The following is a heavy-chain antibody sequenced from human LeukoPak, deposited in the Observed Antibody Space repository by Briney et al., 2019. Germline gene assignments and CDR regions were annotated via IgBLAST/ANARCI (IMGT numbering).Heavy chain of an antibody. V-gene: IGHV4-30-2*01. CDR2: IYHSGST. Sequence: TSQTLSLTCAVSGGSISSGGYSWSWIRQPPGKGLEWIGYIYHSGSTYYNPSLKSRVTISVDRSKNQFSLKLRSVTAADTAVYYCARGGVRGVIQQNWFDPWGQGTLVTVSS. CDR3: ARGGVRGVIQQNWFDP. CDR1: GGSISSGGYS. J-gene: IGHJ5*02. D-gene: IGHD3-10*01.